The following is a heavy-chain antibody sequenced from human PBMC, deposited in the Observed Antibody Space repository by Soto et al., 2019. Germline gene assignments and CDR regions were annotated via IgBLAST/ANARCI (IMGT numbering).Heavy chain of an antibody. CDR2: IMPIFRTP. D-gene: IGHD1-1*01. V-gene: IGHV1-69*13. J-gene: IGHJ6*02. CDR1: GGTFSNSA. CDR3: ARDKVRLQLGGNYYYILDV. Sequence: SVKVSCKASGGTFSNSAISWVRQAPGQGLEWMGGIMPIFRTPDYAQKFQGRVTVTADESTSTAYMELSGLRSDDTAVYYCARDKVRLQLGGNYYYILDVWGQGTTVTVSS.